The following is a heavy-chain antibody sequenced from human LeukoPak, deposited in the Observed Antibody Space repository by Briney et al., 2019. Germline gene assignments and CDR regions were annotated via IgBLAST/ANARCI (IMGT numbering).Heavy chain of an antibody. CDR3: ASFMTNRDWFDP. CDR1: GGSISSSSYY. Sequence: SETLSLTCTVSGGSISSSSYYWGWIRQPPGKGLEWIGSIYYSGSTYYNPSLKSRVTISVDTSKNQFSLKLSSVTAADTAVYYCASFMTNRDWFDPWGQGTLVIVSS. V-gene: IGHV4-39*07. CDR2: IYYSGST. J-gene: IGHJ5*02.